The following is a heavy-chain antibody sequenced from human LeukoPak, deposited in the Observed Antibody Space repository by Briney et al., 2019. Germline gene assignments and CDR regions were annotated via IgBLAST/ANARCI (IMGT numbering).Heavy chain of an antibody. CDR2: ISGSGGSI. Sequence: PGGSLRLSCAASGFTFSSYAMSWVRQAPGKGLEWVSAISGSGGSIYYADSVKGRFTISRDNSKSTLYLQMNSLRAEDTAVYYCAKGQSTLSNYYGSGSYTLYYDYWGQGTLVTVSS. CDR3: AKGQSTLSNYYGSGSYTLYYDY. CDR1: GFTFSSYA. D-gene: IGHD3-10*01. V-gene: IGHV3-23*01. J-gene: IGHJ4*02.